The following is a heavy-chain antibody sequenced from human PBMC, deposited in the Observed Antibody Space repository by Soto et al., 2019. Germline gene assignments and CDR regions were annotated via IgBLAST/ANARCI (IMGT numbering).Heavy chain of an antibody. J-gene: IGHJ4*02. CDR2: IIPIFGTP. CDR3: ARDREDYGSGNYYNRIDF. D-gene: IGHD3-10*01. CDR1: GGIFSTYA. V-gene: IGHV1-69*01. Sequence: QVQLVQSGAEVKKPGSSVKVSCKASGGIFSTYAISWLRQAPGQGLEWIGGIIPIFGTPNYAQRFQGRVTITADESTSTAYMELSRLRSEDTAVYYCARDREDYGSGNYYNRIDFWGQGTLVTVSS.